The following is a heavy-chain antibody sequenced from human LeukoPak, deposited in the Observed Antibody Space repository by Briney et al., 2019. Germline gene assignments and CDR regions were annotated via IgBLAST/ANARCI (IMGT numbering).Heavy chain of an antibody. CDR1: GDSVSSNSVT. V-gene: IGHV6-1*01. D-gene: IGHD2-8*01. J-gene: IGHJ4*02. CDR2: TYYRSKWYN. Sequence: SQTLSLTCAISGDSVSSNSVTWNWIRQSPSRGLEWLGRTYYRSKWYNDYAVSVKSRVIINSDTSKNQFSLQLNSVTPEDTAVYYCARTGTNGQNDYWGQGTLVTVSS. CDR3: ARTGTNGQNDY.